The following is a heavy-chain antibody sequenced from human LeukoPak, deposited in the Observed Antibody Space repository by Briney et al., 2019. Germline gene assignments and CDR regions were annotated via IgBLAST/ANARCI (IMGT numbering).Heavy chain of an antibody. CDR1: GGSFSGYY. V-gene: IGHV4-59*01. D-gene: IGHD3-10*01. CDR3: ARSGEGYYYMDV. J-gene: IGHJ6*03. Sequence: SETLSLTCAVYGGSFSGYYWSWIRQPPGKGLEWIGYIYYSGSTNYNPSLKSRVTISVDTSKNQFSLKLSSVTAADTAVYYCARSGEGYYYMDVWGKGTTVTVSS. CDR2: IYYSGST.